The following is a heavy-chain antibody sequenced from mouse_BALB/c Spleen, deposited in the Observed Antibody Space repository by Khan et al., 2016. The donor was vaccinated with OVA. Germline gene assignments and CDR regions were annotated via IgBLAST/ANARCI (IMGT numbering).Heavy chain of an antibody. CDR3: ARWFTY. J-gene: IGHJ3*01. CDR1: GYSITSDYA. CDR2: ISYSGIT. V-gene: IGHV3-2*02. Sequence: VQLKQSGPGLVKPSQSLSLTCTVTGYSITSDYAWNWIRQFPGNKLEWMGYISYSGITTYNPSLKSRISITRDTSTNQFFLQLNSVTTEDTAKYYCARWFTYWGQGTLVTVSA.